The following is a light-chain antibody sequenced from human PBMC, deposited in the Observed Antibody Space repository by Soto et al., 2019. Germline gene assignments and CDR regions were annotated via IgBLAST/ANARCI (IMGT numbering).Light chain of an antibody. Sequence: QSALTQPPSASGSPGQSVTISCTGTRSDVGGYNYVSWYQQHPGRAPKLMIYEVSQRPSGVPDRFSGSKSGNTASLTVSGLQAEDEADYYCSSYADNNAVLFGGGTKLTVL. CDR1: RSDVGGYNY. V-gene: IGLV2-8*01. CDR2: EVS. J-gene: IGLJ3*02. CDR3: SSYADNNAVL.